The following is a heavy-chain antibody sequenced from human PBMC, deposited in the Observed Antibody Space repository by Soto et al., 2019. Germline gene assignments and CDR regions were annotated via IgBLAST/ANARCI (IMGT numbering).Heavy chain of an antibody. Sequence: QVQLVQSGAEVKKPGSSVKVSCKASGGTFSNYAISWVRQAPGQGPEWMGVIIPIFGTANYAQKFQGRVTITADESTTTTYMELSSLRSEDTAVYYCAQTLGSAVSGPGRFDLWGRGTLVTVSS. J-gene: IGHJ2*01. CDR2: IIPIFGTA. V-gene: IGHV1-69*12. CDR3: AQTLGSAVSGPGRFDL. D-gene: IGHD6-19*01. CDR1: GGTFSNYA.